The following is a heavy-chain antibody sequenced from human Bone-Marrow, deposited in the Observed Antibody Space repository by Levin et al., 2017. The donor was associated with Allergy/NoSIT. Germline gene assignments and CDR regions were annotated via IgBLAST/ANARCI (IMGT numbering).Heavy chain of an antibody. CDR1: GFTFSSYW. V-gene: IGHV3-74*01. D-gene: IGHD2-15*01. CDR2: INSDGSST. J-gene: IGHJ4*02. CDR3: ARGGPIDCSGGSCYSGDFDY. Sequence: GGSLRLSCAASGFTFSSYWMHWVHQAPGKGLVWVSRINSDGSSTSYADSVKGRFTISRDNAKNTLYLQMNSLRAEDTAVYYCARGGPIDCSGGSCYSGDFDYWGQGTLVTVSS.